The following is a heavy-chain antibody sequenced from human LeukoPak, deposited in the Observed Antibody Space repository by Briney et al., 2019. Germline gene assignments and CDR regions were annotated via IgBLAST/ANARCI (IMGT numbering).Heavy chain of an antibody. J-gene: IGHJ4*02. CDR3: ARNEKWGRDY. CDR1: GVIISTHW. CDR2: IVQDGSQK. V-gene: IGHV3-7*03. Sequence: GGSLLLCCAASGVIISTHWMSWVRQAPGKGLEWVANIVQDGSQKYYVDSVKGRFTISRDNGKNSLYLQMNSLRAEDTAVYYCARNEKWGRDYWGQGTLVTVSS. D-gene: IGHD1-26*01.